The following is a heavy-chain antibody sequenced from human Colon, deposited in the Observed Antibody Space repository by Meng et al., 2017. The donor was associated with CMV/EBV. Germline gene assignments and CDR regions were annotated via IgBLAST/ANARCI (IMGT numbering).Heavy chain of an antibody. J-gene: IGHJ4*02. CDR2: IRTNI. V-gene: IGHV1-18*01. CDR1: GYTFTTYG. CDR3: ARDVAMRTRVTPAAMY. D-gene: IGHD2-2*01. Sequence: ASVKVSCKPSGYTFTTYGISWVRQAPGQGLEWMGWIRTNINYGQKFQGRVTLTTDTSVSTAYMELRNLTSDDTAVYYCARDVAMRTRVTPAAMYWGQGTLVTVSS.